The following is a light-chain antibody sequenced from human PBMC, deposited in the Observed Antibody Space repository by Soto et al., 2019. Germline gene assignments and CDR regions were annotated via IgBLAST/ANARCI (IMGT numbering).Light chain of an antibody. J-gene: IGLJ2*01. CDR3: QSYDSSLSGYVV. CDR2: VNN. Sequence: QSVLTQPPSVSGAPGQRVTISCTGSSSNIGALYDVHWYQQLPGTAPKLLISVNNNRPSGVPDRFSGSKSGTSASLAITGLQAEDEADYDCQSYDSSLSGYVVFGGGTKLTVL. CDR1: SSNIGALYD. V-gene: IGLV1-40*01.